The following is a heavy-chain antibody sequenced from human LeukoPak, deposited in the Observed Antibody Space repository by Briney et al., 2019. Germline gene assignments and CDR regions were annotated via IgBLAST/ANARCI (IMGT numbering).Heavy chain of an antibody. J-gene: IGHJ4*02. CDR3: ARVGSFSFDY. Sequence: PSETLSLTCTVSGGSISTYYWSWVRQPPGKGLKWIGYISHSGITRYNPSLKSRLTMSVDTSKNQFSLKLSSVTAADTAVYYCARVGSFSFDYWGRGTLVTVSA. CDR1: GGSISTYY. CDR2: ISHSGIT. D-gene: IGHD6-13*01. V-gene: IGHV4-59*01.